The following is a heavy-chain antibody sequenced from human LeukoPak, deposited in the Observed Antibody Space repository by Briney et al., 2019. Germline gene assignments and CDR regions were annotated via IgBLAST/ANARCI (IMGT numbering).Heavy chain of an antibody. Sequence: GGSLRLSCAASGFTFSSYAMSWVRQAPGKGLEWVSAISGSGGSTYYADSVKGRFTISRDNSKNTLYLQMNSLRAEDTAVYYCAKGGYYDSSGYYVYYFDYWGQGTLVTVSS. D-gene: IGHD3-22*01. CDR2: ISGSGGST. CDR1: GFTFSSYA. V-gene: IGHV3-23*01. CDR3: AKGGYYDSSGYYVYYFDY. J-gene: IGHJ4*02.